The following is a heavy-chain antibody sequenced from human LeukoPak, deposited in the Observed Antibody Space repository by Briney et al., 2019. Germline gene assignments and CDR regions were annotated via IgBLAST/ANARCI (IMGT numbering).Heavy chain of an antibody. V-gene: IGHV3-30*02. D-gene: IGHD3-22*01. CDR1: GFTFSSYG. CDR3: ARANYCDSSDYYGY. J-gene: IGHJ4*02. CDR2: IRYDGSNK. Sequence: GGSLRLSCAASGFTFSSYGMHWVRQAPGKELEWVAFIRYDGSNKYYADSVKGRFTISRDNSKNTLYLQMNSLRAEDTAVFYCARANYCDSSDYYGYWGQGTLVTVSS.